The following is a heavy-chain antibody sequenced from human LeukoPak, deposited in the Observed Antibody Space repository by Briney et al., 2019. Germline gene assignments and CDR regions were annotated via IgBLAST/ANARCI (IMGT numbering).Heavy chain of an antibody. V-gene: IGHV4-34*01. CDR3: ARGPTPLYYDFWSGPSARPYGMDV. CDR2: INHSGSA. CDR1: GGSFSNYY. Sequence: SETLSLTCAVYGGSFSNYYWCWIRQPPGKGLEWIGEINHSGSANYNPSLKSHFTISVDTSKNQFSLELGSVTAADTAVYYCARGPTPLYYDFWSGPSARPYGMDVWGQGTTVTVSS. J-gene: IGHJ6*02. D-gene: IGHD3-3*01.